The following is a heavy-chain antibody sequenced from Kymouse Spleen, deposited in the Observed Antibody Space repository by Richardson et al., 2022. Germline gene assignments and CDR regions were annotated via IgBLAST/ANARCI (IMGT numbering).Heavy chain of an antibody. J-gene: IGHJ4*02. Sequence: QVQLQQWGAGLLKPSETLSLTCAVYGGSFSGYYWSWIRQPPGKGLEWIGEINHSGSTNYNPSLKSRVTISVDTSKNQFSLKLSSVTAADTAVYYCARGGFLEWLLFLDYWGQGTLVTVSS. CDR2: INHSGST. CDR3: ARGGFLEWLLFLDY. D-gene: IGHD3-3*01. CDR1: GGSFSGYY. V-gene: IGHV4-34*01.